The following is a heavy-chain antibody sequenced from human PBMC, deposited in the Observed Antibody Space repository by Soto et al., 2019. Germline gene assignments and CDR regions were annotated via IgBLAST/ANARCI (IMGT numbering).Heavy chain of an antibody. CDR3: AHRTIVGDAI. CDR1: GGSISNRNW. J-gene: IGHJ4*02. CDR2: IYHSGST. Sequence: QVQLKESGPGLVKPSGTLSLTCGVFGGSISNRNWWTWVRQPPGKGLEWIGEIYHSGSTNYTSSLMNRVPISLDKVNNQFSLKMTSVTAEDKAVYYCAHRTIVGDAIWGQGTLVTVSS. V-gene: IGHV4-4*02. D-gene: IGHD1-26*01.